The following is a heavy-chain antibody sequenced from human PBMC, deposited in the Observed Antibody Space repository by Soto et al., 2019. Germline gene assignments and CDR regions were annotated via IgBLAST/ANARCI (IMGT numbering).Heavy chain of an antibody. J-gene: IGHJ4*02. CDR1: GGSISSGGYS. D-gene: IGHD2-15*01. V-gene: IGHV4-30-2*01. CDR3: AREAKGRGYCSGGSCYSGTPYFDY. CDR2: IYHSGST. Sequence: SETLSLTCAVSGGSISSGGYSWSWIRQPPGKGLEWIGYIYHSGSTYYNPSLKSRVTISVDRSKNQFSLKLSSVTAADTAVYYGAREAKGRGYCSGGSCYSGTPYFDYWGQGTLVTVSS.